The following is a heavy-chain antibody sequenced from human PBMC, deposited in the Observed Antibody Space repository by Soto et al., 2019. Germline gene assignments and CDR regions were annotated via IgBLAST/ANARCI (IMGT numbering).Heavy chain of an antibody. V-gene: IGHV3-23*01. D-gene: IGHD2-21*01. CDR2: ISGGYT. CDR1: GFTFSSYA. Sequence: EVQLLESGGGLVQPGGSLRLSCAASGFTFSSYAMTWVRQAPGKGLEWVSGISGGYTYYADSVKGRFTISRDNSKNTLYLQMNTLRAEDTAVYYCAKEWADLGESGQDVWGQGTTVTVSS. CDR3: AKEWADLGESGQDV. J-gene: IGHJ6*02.